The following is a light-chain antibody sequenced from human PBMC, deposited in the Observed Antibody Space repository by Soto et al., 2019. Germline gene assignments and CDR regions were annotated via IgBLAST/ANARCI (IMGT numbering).Light chain of an antibody. V-gene: IGKV1-5*01. CDR3: QQYNGYST. Sequence: DIQLTQSPSSASPSVCCRVTIPFRASQSITTYLNWYQQKPGKAPKLLIYDASSLESGVPSRFSGSGSGTEFTLTISSLQPDDFATYYCQQYNGYSTFGQGTKVDIK. J-gene: IGKJ1*01. CDR2: DAS. CDR1: QSITTY.